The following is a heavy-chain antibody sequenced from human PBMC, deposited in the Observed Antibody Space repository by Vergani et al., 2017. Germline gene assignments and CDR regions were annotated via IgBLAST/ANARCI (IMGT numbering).Heavy chain of an antibody. CDR3: AREGDGYPNRQLDY. CDR2: IYHSGST. Sequence: QVQLQESGPGLVKPSQTLSLTCAVSGGSISSGGYSWSWIRQPPGKGLEWIGYIYHSGSTYYNPSLKSRVTISVDRSKNQFSLKLSSVTAADTAVYYCAREGDGYPNRQLDYWGQGTLVTVSS. V-gene: IGHV4-30-2*01. J-gene: IGHJ4*02. D-gene: IGHD5-24*01. CDR1: GGSISSGGYS.